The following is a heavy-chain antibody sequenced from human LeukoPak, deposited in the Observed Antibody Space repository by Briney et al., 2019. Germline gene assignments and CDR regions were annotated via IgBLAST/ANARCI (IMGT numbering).Heavy chain of an antibody. CDR2: INSNGYTI. J-gene: IGHJ4*02. V-gene: IGHV3-11*01. CDR3: ARGRRTPHSAYDWGHLDY. CDR1: GFNFGDYY. D-gene: IGHD5-12*01. Sequence: GGSLRLSCAASGFNFGDYYMTWIRQAPGKGLEWIAYINSNGYTIYYTDSVKGRFTISRDNDNNSLYLQMNGLRADDTAIYYCARGRRTPHSAYDWGHLDYWGQGILVTVSS.